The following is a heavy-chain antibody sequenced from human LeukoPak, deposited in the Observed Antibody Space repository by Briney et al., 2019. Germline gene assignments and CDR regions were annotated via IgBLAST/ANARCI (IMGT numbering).Heavy chain of an antibody. J-gene: IGHJ4*02. CDR2: ISSSSSTI. D-gene: IGHD3-10*01. CDR3: ARAIGELLSYFDY. V-gene: IGHV3-48*01. CDR1: GFTFSSHS. Sequence: PGGSLRLSCAASGFTFSSHSMNWVRQAPGKGLEWVSYISSSSSTIYYADSVKGRFTISRDNAKNSLYLQMNSLRAEDTAVYYCARAIGELLSYFDYWGQGTLVTVSS.